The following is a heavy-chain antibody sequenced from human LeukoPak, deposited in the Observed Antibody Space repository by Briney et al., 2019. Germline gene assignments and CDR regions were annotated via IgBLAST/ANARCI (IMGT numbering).Heavy chain of an antibody. CDR3: ARVDQGYYDILTGYQIPWGGWFDP. D-gene: IGHD3-9*01. Sequence: GASVKVSCKASGGTFSSYAISWVRQAPGQGLEWMGGIIPIFGTANYAQKFQGRVTITADESTSTAYMELSSLRSEDTAVYYCARVDQGYYDILTGYQIPWGGWFDPWGQGTLVTVSS. V-gene: IGHV1-69*01. CDR2: IIPIFGTA. J-gene: IGHJ5*02. CDR1: GGTFSSYA.